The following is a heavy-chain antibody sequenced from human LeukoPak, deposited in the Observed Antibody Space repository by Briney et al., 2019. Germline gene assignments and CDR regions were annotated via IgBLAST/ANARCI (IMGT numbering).Heavy chain of an antibody. CDR2: IQYDGSNQ. CDR3: AKVTKPGYYFYMDV. V-gene: IGHV3-30*02. CDR1: GFTFSSYC. D-gene: IGHD1-14*01. Sequence: GESLRLSCAASGFTFSSYCMHWVRQAPGKGLEWVAFIQYDGSNQYYIDSVKGRFTISRDNSKNTLYLQMNSLRAEDTAVYYCAKVTKPGYYFYMDVWGKGTTVTVSS. J-gene: IGHJ6*03.